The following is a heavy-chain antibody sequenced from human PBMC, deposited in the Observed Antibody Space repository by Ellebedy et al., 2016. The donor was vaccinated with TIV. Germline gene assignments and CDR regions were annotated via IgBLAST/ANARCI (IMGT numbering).Heavy chain of an antibody. CDR1: GGSISSGGYS. CDR2: IYYSGST. J-gene: IGHJ2*01. V-gene: IGHV4-31*11. CDR3: ASLAADSSGYYDWYFDL. D-gene: IGHD3-22*01. Sequence: SETLSLXXAVSGGSISSGGYSWSWIRQHPGKGLEWIGYIYYSGSTYYNPSLKSRVTISVDTSKNQFSLKLSSVTAADTAVYYCASLAADSSGYYDWYFDLWGRGTLVTVSS.